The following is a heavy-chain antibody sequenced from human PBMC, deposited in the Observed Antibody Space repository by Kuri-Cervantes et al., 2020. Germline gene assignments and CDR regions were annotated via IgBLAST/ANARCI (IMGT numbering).Heavy chain of an antibody. CDR2: IKQDGSEK. CDR3: ARARIAAAGTGAFDI. V-gene: IGHV3-7*01. J-gene: IGHJ3*02. D-gene: IGHD6-13*01. Sequence: GGSLRLSCAASGFTFSSYWMSWVRQAPGKGLEWVANIKQDGSEKYYVDSVKGRFTISRDNAKNSLYLQMNSLRAEDTAVYFCARARIAAAGTGAFDIWGQGTMVTVSS. CDR1: GFTFSSYW.